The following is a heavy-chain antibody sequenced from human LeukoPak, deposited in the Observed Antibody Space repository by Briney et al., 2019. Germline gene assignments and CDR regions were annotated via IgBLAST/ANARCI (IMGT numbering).Heavy chain of an antibody. Sequence: ASAKVSCKASGYTFTSYGISWVRQAPGQGLEWMGWISAYNGNTNYAQKFQGRVTLTTDTSANTAYLELRSLRSDDTALYYCARDHLDIVPTIYSFWGQGTLVTVSS. J-gene: IGHJ4*02. CDR1: GYTFTSYG. D-gene: IGHD5-12*01. CDR2: ISAYNGNT. V-gene: IGHV1-18*01. CDR3: ARDHLDIVPTIYSF.